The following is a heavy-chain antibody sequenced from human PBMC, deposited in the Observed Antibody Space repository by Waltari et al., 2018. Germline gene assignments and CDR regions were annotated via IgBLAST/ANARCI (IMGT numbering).Heavy chain of an antibody. CDR1: GFTFGDYA. CDR3: TRTMTKAKPANVAFDI. CDR2: IRSKAYGATT. V-gene: IGHV3-49*04. Sequence: EVQLVESGGGLVQPGRSLRLSCTASGFTFGDYAMRWVRQAPGKGLEWVGFIRSKAYGATTEYAASVKGRFTISRDDSKSIAYLQMNSLKTEDTAVYYCTRTMTKAKPANVAFDIWGQGTMVTVSS. D-gene: IGHD3-22*01. J-gene: IGHJ3*02.